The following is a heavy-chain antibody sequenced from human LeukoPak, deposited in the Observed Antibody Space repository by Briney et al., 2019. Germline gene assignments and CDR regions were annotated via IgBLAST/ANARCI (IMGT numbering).Heavy chain of an antibody. D-gene: IGHD1-26*01. CDR1: GFTFSNYW. Sequence: GGSLRLSCADSGFTFSNYWMSWVRQAPGKGLEWVANMNQDGSEKYYVDSVKGRFTISRDNAKNSLYLQMNRPRAEETAVYNCARESHATFDYWGQGTLVIVSS. CDR2: MNQDGSEK. J-gene: IGHJ4*02. CDR3: ARESHATFDY. V-gene: IGHV3-7*01.